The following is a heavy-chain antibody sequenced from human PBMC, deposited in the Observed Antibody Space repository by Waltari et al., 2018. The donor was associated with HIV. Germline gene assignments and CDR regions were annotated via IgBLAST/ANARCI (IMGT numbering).Heavy chain of an antibody. V-gene: IGHV3-48*04. CDR1: GFTSSSSS. D-gene: IGHD5-18*01. CDR3: AAAYGYGQFDY. CDR2: ISSSSRTI. Sequence: EVQLVESGGGLVQPGGSLRLSCADSGFTSSSSSMNWVRQAPGKGLEWVSYISSSSRTIYYADSVKGRFTISRDNAKNSLYLQMNSLRAEDTAVYYCAAAYGYGQFDYWGQGTLVTVSS. J-gene: IGHJ4*02.